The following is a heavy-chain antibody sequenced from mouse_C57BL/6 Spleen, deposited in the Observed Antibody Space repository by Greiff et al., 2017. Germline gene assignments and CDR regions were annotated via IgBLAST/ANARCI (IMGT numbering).Heavy chain of an antibody. V-gene: IGHV5-4*01. CDR3: AREGGGSYAMDY. J-gene: IGHJ4*01. CDR2: ISDGGSYT. Sequence: EVQLQESGGGLVKPGGSLKLSCAASGFTFSSYAMSWVRQTPEKRLEWVATISDGGSYTYYPDNVKGRFTISRDNAKNNLYLQMSHLKSEDTAMYYCAREGGGSYAMDYWGQGTSVTVSS. CDR1: GFTFSSYA. D-gene: IGHD1-1*02.